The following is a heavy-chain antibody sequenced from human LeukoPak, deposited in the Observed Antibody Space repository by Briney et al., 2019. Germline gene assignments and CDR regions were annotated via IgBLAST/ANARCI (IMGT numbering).Heavy chain of an antibody. Sequence: SETLSLTCTVSGGSISSGDYYWSWIRQPPGKGLEWIGYIYYSGSTYYNPSLKSRVTISVDSSKNQFSLKLSSVTAADTAVYYCARGELMVFANQFDYWGQGTLVTVSS. CDR1: GGSISSGDYY. CDR2: IYYSGST. CDR3: ARGELMVFANQFDY. J-gene: IGHJ4*02. V-gene: IGHV4-30-4*08. D-gene: IGHD2-8*01.